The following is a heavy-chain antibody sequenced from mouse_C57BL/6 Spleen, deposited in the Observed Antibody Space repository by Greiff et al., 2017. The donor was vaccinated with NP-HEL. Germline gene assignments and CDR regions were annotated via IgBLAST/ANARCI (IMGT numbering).Heavy chain of an antibody. Sequence: QVQLQQPGAELVRPGSSVKLSCKASGYTFTSYWMHWVKQRPIQGLEWIGNIDPSDSETHYNQKFKDKATLTVDKSSSTAYMQLSSLTSEDSAVYYCARRGWDENYAMDYWGQGTSVTVSS. V-gene: IGHV1-52*01. D-gene: IGHD4-1*01. CDR2: IDPSDSET. CDR1: GYTFTSYW. CDR3: ARRGWDENYAMDY. J-gene: IGHJ4*01.